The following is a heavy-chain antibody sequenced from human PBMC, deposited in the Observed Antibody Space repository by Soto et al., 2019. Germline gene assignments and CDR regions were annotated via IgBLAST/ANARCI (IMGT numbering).Heavy chain of an antibody. Sequence: SETLSLTCTVSGGSISSYYWSWIRQPPGKGLEWIGYIYYSGSTNYNPSLKSRVTISVDTSKNQFSLKLSSVTAADTAVYYCASRPSYGDYVHHRGYPFQHWGQGTLVTVSS. CDR2: IYYSGST. J-gene: IGHJ1*01. CDR1: GGSISSYY. V-gene: IGHV4-59*01. D-gene: IGHD4-17*01. CDR3: ASRPSYGDYVHHRGYPFQH.